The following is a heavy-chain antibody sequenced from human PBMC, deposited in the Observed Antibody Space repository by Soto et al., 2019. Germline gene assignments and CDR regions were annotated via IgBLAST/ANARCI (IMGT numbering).Heavy chain of an antibody. CDR2: ISGSGGST. V-gene: IGHV3-23*01. J-gene: IGHJ4*02. D-gene: IGHD3-3*01. CDR3: AKGVPIMIFGVVIAFDY. Sequence: PGGSLRLSCAASGFTFSSYAMSWVRQAPGKGLEWVSAISGSGGSTYYADSVKGRFTISRDNSKNTLYLQMNSLRAEDTAVYYCAKGVPIMIFGVVIAFDYWGQGTLVTVSS. CDR1: GFTFSSYA.